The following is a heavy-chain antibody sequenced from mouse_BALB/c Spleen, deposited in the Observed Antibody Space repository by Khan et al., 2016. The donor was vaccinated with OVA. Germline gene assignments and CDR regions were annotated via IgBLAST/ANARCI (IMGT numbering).Heavy chain of an antibody. D-gene: IGHD1-1*01. CDR2: INPSTGYT. Sequence: QVQLKQSGAELAKPGASVKMSCKASGYTFTSYWMHWVQQRPGQGLEWIGYINPSTGYTEYNQRIKDKATLTADKSSRTAYMQLSSLTAEASAVYYCANHGSSSAWLTYWGQGTLVTVS. CDR1: GYTFTSYW. CDR3: ANHGSSSAWLTY. J-gene: IGHJ3*01. V-gene: IGHV1-7*01.